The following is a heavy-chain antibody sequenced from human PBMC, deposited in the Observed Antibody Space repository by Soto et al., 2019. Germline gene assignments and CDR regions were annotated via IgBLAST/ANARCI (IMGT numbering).Heavy chain of an antibody. D-gene: IGHD6-19*01. Sequence: QVQLQEAGPGMVKPSETLSLTCTVSGGSITGYYWSWIRQPTGKGLEWIGYVYSTGSTTYNPSLKSRFTMSVDSPMSQFSLRLTSVTAADTAIYYCARSVPPRWLQFGYWGQGALVTVSS. J-gene: IGHJ4*02. CDR1: GGSITGYY. CDR3: ARSVPPRWLQFGY. CDR2: VYSTGST. V-gene: IGHV4-59*01.